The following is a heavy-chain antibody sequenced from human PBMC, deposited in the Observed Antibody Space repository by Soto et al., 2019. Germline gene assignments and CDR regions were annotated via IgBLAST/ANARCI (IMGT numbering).Heavy chain of an antibody. CDR2: IYYSGST. Sequence: PSETLSLTCTVSGGSISSYYWSWIRQPPGKGLEWIGYIYYSGSTNYNPSLKSRVTISVDTSKNQFSLKLSSVTAADTAVYYCARVRYSSGWYTGENYYYYMDVWGKGTTVTV. D-gene: IGHD6-19*01. J-gene: IGHJ6*03. CDR3: ARVRYSSGWYTGENYYYYMDV. CDR1: GGSISSYY. V-gene: IGHV4-59*08.